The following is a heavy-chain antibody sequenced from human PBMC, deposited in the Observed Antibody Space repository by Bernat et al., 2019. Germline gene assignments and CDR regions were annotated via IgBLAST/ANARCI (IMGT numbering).Heavy chain of an antibody. CDR1: GFTFDQAW. D-gene: IGHD4-17*01. V-gene: IGHV3-15*01. J-gene: IGHJ4*02. CDR3: TTPPVTTTDY. Sequence: EVQLVESGGGLVKPGGSRGLSGAASGFTFDQAWMSGVGQAPGKGLAWGGCIKTTTDGGTSDYAASMNARFNISRDDSKHTLYLTTNSLNIYYSAIYSRTTPPVTTTDYWGQGTMVTVSS. CDR2: IKTTTDGGTS.